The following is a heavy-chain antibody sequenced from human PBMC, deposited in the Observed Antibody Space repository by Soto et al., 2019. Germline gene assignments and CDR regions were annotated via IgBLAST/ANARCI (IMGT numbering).Heavy chain of an antibody. J-gene: IGHJ1*01. V-gene: IGHV3-21*02. CDR1: GFDFSAYT. Sequence: EVQLLESGGGLVNPGGSLRLSCAASGFDFSAYTMNWVRQAPGKGLDWVSSIIAGITYIYYADSVMGRFTTSRDDSKNSLYLQMNSLTVEDTAVYYCARDQPGDPDLWCGYLHSRYLHHWGQGTLVTVSS. CDR2: IIAGITYI. D-gene: IGHD3-3*01. CDR3: ARDQPGDPDLWCGYLHSRYLHH.